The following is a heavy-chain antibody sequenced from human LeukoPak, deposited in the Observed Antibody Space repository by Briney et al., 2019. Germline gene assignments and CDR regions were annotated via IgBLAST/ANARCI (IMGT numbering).Heavy chain of an antibody. CDR2: IYYSGST. D-gene: IGHD3-10*01. CDR1: GDFISSSSYY. J-gene: IGHJ4*02. V-gene: IGHV4-39*01. Sequence: PSETLSLTCTVSGDFISSSSYYWGWIRQPPGKGLEWIGNIYYSGSTQYNPPLKSRVTISVDTSKNQFSLKLNSVTAADTAVYYCARTYGSGSYYMRDYYFDYWGQGTLVTVSS. CDR3: ARTYGSGSYYMRDYYFDY.